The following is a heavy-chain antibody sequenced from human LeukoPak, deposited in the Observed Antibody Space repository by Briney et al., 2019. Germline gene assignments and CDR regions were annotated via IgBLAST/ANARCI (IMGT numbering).Heavy chain of an antibody. CDR2: ISAYSGNT. CDR3: ATGYCSSTNCRIDY. V-gene: IGHV1-18*01. CDR1: GYTFTSYA. Sequence: ASVKVSCKASGYTFTSYAISWVRQAPGQGLEWMGWISAYSGNTNYAQKLQGRVTMTTDTSTSTAYMELRSLRSGDTAVYYCATGYCSSTNCRIDYWGQGTLVSVSS. J-gene: IGHJ4*02. D-gene: IGHD2-2*03.